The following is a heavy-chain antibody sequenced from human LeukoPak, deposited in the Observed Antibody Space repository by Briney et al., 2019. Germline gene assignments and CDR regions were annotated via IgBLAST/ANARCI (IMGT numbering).Heavy chain of an antibody. CDR1: GGTFSSYA. J-gene: IGHJ5*02. D-gene: IGHD2-2*01. CDR2: IIPIFGTA. Sequence: GASVKVSCKASGGTFSSYAISWVRQAPGQGLEWMGGIIPIFGTANYAQKFQGRVTITADESTSTAYMELSSLRSEDTAVYYCARLGQYCSSTSCLAYNWFDPWGQGTLVTVSS. CDR3: ARLGQYCSSTSCLAYNWFDP. V-gene: IGHV1-69*01.